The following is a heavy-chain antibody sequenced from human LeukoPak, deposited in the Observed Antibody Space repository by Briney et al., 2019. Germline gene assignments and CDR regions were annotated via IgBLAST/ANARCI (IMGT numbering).Heavy chain of an antibody. Sequence: SVKVSCKASGGTFSSYAITWVRQAPGQGLEWMGRIIPIFGTANYAQKFQGRVTIPTDESTSTAYMELSTLRSDDTAVYYCARERPPGDSSNWFLEGYFDIWGQGTLVTVSS. J-gene: IGHJ4*02. CDR2: IIPIFGTA. CDR3: ARERPPGDSSNWFLEGYFDI. V-gene: IGHV1-69*05. CDR1: GGTFSSYA. D-gene: IGHD6-13*01.